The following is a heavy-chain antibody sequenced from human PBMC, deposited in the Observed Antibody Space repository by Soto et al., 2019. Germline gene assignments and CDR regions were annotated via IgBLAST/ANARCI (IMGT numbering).Heavy chain of an antibody. CDR2: INHSGST. CDR1: GGSFSGYY. CDR3: ARGKGRITIFGVVTEDFDY. V-gene: IGHV4-34*01. D-gene: IGHD3-3*01. Sequence: QVQLQQWGAGLMKPSETLSLTCAVYGGSFSGYYWSWIRRPPGKGLEWIGEINHSGSTNYNPSLKSRVTISVDTSKNQFSLKLSSVTAADTAVYYCARGKGRITIFGVVTEDFDYWGQGTLVTVSS. J-gene: IGHJ4*02.